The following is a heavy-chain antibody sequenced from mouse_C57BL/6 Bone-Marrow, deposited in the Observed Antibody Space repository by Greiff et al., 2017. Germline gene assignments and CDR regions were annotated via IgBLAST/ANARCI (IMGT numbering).Heavy chain of an antibody. CDR1: GYTFTDYN. D-gene: IGHD1-1*01. Sequence: EVQLQQSGPELVKPGASVKMSCKASGYTFTDYNMHWVKQSHGKSLEWIGYINPNNGGTSYNQKFKGKATLTVNKSSSTAYMELRSLTSEDSAVYYCASNYGSPRGYFDVWGTGTTVTVSS. J-gene: IGHJ1*03. CDR3: ASNYGSPRGYFDV. V-gene: IGHV1-22*01. CDR2: INPNNGGT.